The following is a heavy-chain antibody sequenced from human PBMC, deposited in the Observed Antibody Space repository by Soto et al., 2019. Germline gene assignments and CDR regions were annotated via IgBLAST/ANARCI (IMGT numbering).Heavy chain of an antibody. CDR3: ARYPFTSSCSDGGCGYDALDV. CDR1: GYSFTSYD. V-gene: IGHV1-8*01. J-gene: IGHJ3*01. D-gene: IGHD3-16*01. Sequence: QVQVVQSGAEVKKPGASVKVSCKASGYSFTSYDVNWVRQATGQGLEWMGWMNPNSGNTGYAKKFQGRVTMTKDTSISTAYMELTGLTSEDTAVYYCARYPFTSSCSDGGCGYDALDVWGQGTMVTVSS. CDR2: MNPNSGNT.